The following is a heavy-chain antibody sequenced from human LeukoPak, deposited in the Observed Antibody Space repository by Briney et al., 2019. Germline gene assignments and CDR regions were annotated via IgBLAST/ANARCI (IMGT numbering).Heavy chain of an antibody. Sequence: ASVKVSCKASGCNFINYGISWVRQAPGQGLEWMGWISAYNGDTNYIQKFQGRVTMTTDTSTSTAYMELRSLRSDDTAVYYCARSRGGDAWDALDIWGQGTMVTVSS. CDR1: GCNFINYG. J-gene: IGHJ3*02. D-gene: IGHD2-21*02. V-gene: IGHV1-18*01. CDR3: ARSRGGDAWDALDI. CDR2: ISAYNGDT.